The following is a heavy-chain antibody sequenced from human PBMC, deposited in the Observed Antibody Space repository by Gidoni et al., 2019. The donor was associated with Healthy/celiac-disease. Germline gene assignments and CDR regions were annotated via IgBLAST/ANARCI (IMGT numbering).Heavy chain of an antibody. CDR3: ARDPRGYCSSTSCYFMDYYYGMDV. V-gene: IGHV3-74*01. D-gene: IGHD2-2*01. Sequence: GLVQPGGSLRLSCAASGFTFSSYWMHWVRQAPGKGLVWVSRINSDGSSTSYADSVKGRFTISSDNAKNTLYLQMNSLRAEDTAVYYCARDPRGYCSSTSCYFMDYYYGMDVWGQGTTVTVSS. CDR2: INSDGSST. CDR1: GFTFSSYW. J-gene: IGHJ6*02.